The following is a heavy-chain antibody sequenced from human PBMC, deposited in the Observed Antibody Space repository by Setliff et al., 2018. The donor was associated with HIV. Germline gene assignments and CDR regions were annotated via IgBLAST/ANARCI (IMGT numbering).Heavy chain of an antibody. D-gene: IGHD6-19*01. Sequence: SETLSLTCAVYGGSFSGYCWSWIRQPPGKGLEWIGEIQHSGRINYNPSLRSRVTTSVDTSKNQFSLRLRSVTAADTAVYYCAKDIPGPAINSGRIKNWFDPWGEGTLVTVSS. V-gene: IGHV4-34*01. CDR2: IQHSGRI. J-gene: IGHJ5*02. CDR1: GGSFSGYC. CDR3: AKDIPGPAINSGRIKNWFDP.